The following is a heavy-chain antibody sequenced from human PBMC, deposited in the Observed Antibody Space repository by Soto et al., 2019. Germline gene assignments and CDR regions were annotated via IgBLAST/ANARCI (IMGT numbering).Heavy chain of an antibody. CDR3: XXXXXXXXXXLXY. J-gene: IGHJ4*02. CDR2: ISSSSAYI. V-gene: IGHV3-21*01. CDR1: GFTFSSYS. Sequence: EVQLVESGGDLVKPGGSLRLSCADSGFTFSSYSMNWVRQAPGKGLEWVSAISSSSAYIFYADSVKGRFTVSRDNXXXXXXXXXXXXXXXXXXXXXXXXXXXXXXXXLXYWGQGTLVTVSS.